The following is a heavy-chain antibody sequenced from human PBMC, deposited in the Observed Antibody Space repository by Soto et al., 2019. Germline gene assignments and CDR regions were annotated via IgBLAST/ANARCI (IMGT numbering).Heavy chain of an antibody. J-gene: IGHJ3*01. V-gene: IGHV1-18*01. CDR2: IGNGDT. Sequence: QVQLVQSGATQEKPGASVKVSCEAFGYSFDSYAYSWVRQAPGQGLEWMGRIGNGDTNYAQKLQGRVTMTTDTSTNTAYMELRSLRSDDTALYYCARENDPYGFDLWGQGTMVTVSS. CDR1: GYSFDSYA. CDR3: ARENDPYGFDL.